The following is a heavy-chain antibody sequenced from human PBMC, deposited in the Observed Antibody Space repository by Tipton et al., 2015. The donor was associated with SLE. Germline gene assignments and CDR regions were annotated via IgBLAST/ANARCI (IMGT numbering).Heavy chain of an antibody. J-gene: IGHJ4*02. CDR3: ARRWELLEDFGY. V-gene: IGHV1-8*01. Sequence: QLVQSGPEVKKPGASVKVSCKASGYTFTSYDINWVRQATGQGLEWMGWMNPNSGNTGYAQKFQGRVTMTRNTSISTAYMELSSLRSEDTAVYYCARRWELLEDFGYWGQGTLVTVSS. CDR1: GYTFTSYD. D-gene: IGHD1-26*01. CDR2: MNPNSGNT.